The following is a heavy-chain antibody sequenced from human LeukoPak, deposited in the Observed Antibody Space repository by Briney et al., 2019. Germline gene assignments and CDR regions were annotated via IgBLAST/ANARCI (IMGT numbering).Heavy chain of an antibody. CDR3: TRGSAQFGMDV. CDR1: GFTFGDYA. CDR2: IRSKAYGGTT. Sequence: GGSLRLSCTASGFTFGDYAMSCVRQAPGKGLEWVGFIRSKAYGGTTEYAASVKGRFTISRDDSKSIAYLQMNSLKTEDTAVYYCTRGSAQFGMDVWGQGTTVTVSS. D-gene: IGHD5-24*01. V-gene: IGHV3-49*04. J-gene: IGHJ6*02.